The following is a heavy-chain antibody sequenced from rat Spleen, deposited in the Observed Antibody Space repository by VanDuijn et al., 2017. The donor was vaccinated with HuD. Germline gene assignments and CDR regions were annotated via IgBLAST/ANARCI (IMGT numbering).Heavy chain of an antibody. CDR1: GFTFDDYG. J-gene: IGHJ2*01. CDR3: ARHGTTIALDY. Sequence: EVKLVESGGGLVQPGRSLKLSCAASGFTFDDYGMAWVRQAPKNGLEWVASINWGGSSTYYPDNVKGRFTISRDNAKSTLNLQMDSLRSEDTATYHCARHGTTIALDYWGQGVMVTVSS. V-gene: IGHV5-7*01. CDR2: INWGGSST. D-gene: IGHD1-8*01.